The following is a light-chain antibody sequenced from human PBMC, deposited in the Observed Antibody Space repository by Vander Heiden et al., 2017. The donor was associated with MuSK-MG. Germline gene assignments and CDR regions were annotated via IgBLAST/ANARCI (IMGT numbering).Light chain of an antibody. CDR1: QSIDSY. Sequence: DIQMTQSPSSLSASVGDRVTITCRASQSIDSYLNWYQQKPGKVPKLLIYAASTLQSGVPSRFSGSGSGTDFTLTISSVQPEDFATYYCQQSYSPIFTFGPGTTVDIK. CDR3: QQSYSPIFT. J-gene: IGKJ3*01. CDR2: AAS. V-gene: IGKV1-39*01.